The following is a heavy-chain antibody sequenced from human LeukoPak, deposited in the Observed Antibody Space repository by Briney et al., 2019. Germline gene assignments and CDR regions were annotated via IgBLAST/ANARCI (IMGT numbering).Heavy chain of an antibody. D-gene: IGHD3-16*01. CDR2: ISPEGYMK. V-gene: IGHV3-30-3*01. CDR3: ARGNLYTAATIEDY. Sequence: GRSLRLSCAASGFDFSRYVIHWVRQGPGKELEWVAVISPEGYMKDYADSVKGRFTVSRDNSKNTVYLQMISLSAEDTSRYYCARGNLYTAATIEDYWGQGTLVTVSS. CDR1: GFDFSRYV. J-gene: IGHJ4*02.